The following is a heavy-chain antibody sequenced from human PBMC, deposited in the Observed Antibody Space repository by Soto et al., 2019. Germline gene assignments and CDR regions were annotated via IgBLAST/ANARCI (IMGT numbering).Heavy chain of an antibody. CDR3: AKDKEQLGFDY. Sequence: GGSLRLSCAASGFTFSSYGMHWVRQAPGKGLEWVAVISYDGSNKYYADSVKGRFTISRDNSKNTLYLQMNSLRAEDTAVYYSAKDKEQLGFDYWGQGTLVTVSS. CDR1: GFTFSSYG. J-gene: IGHJ4*02. D-gene: IGHD6-13*01. CDR2: ISYDGSNK. V-gene: IGHV3-30*18.